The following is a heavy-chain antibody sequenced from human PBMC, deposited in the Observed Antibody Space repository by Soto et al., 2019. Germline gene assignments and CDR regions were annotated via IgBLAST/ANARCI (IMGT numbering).Heavy chain of an antibody. J-gene: IGHJ5*02. CDR3: VRDGTKNLRDWFDP. V-gene: IGHV4-4*07. CDR2: IYATGTT. Sequence: SETLSLTCNVSAASLAGYYWSWIRQPPGKGLEWIGRIYATGTTDYNPSLKSRLTMSVDMSKKQFSLTLRSVTAADTAMYYCVRDGTKNLRDWFDPWGQGVLVTVSS. D-gene: IGHD1-1*01. CDR1: AASLAGYY.